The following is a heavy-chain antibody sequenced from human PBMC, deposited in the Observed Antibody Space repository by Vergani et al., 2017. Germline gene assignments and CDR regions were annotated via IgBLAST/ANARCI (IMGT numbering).Heavy chain of an antibody. CDR1: GGSFSGYY. CDR2: INHSGST. CDR3: ARETSVPAAMPFDY. J-gene: IGHJ4*02. Sequence: QVQLQQWGAGLLKPSETLSLTCAVYGGSFSGYYWSWIRQPPGKGLEWIGEINHSGSTNYNPSLKSRVTISVDTSKNQFSLKLSSVTAADTAVYYCARETSVPAAMPFDYWGQGTLVTVSS. D-gene: IGHD2-2*01. V-gene: IGHV4-34*01.